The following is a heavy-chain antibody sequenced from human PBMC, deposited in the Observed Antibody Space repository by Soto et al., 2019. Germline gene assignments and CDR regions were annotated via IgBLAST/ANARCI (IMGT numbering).Heavy chain of an antibody. D-gene: IGHD6-19*01. CDR2: IIPIFGTA. Sequence: SVKVSCKASGGTFSSYAISWVRQAPGQGLEWMGGIIPIFGTANYAQKFQGRVTITADESTSTAYMELSSLRSEDTAVYYCARALRDPQFRMYSSGWYMRFGPWGQGTLVTVYS. V-gene: IGHV1-69*13. CDR1: GGTFSSYA. J-gene: IGHJ5*02. CDR3: ARALRDPQFRMYSSGWYMRFGP.